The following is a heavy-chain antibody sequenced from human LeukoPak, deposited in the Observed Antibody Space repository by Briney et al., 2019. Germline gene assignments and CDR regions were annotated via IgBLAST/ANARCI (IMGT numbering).Heavy chain of an antibody. CDR2: IKSKTDDGTA. CDR1: GFTLSNAW. Sequence: GGSLRLSCAASGFTLSNAWMSWVRQAPGKGLEWVGRIKSKTDDGTAAYAAPVKGRFTISRDDSENTLYLQMNSLKSEDTAVYYCTALLGITATLVYWGQGTLVTVSS. D-gene: IGHD7-27*01. J-gene: IGHJ4*02. V-gene: IGHV3-15*01. CDR3: TALLGITATLVY.